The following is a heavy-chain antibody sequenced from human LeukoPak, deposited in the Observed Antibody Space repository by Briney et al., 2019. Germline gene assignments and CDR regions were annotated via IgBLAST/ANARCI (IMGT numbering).Heavy chain of an antibody. D-gene: IGHD5-18*01. CDR2: INPNSGGT. CDR3: ARGIVGYSYGYNWFDP. Sequence: ASVKVSCKAPGYTFTGYYMHWVRQAPGQGLEWMGWINPNSGGTNYAQKFQGRVTMTRDTSISTAYMELSRLRSDDTAVYYCARGIVGYSYGYNWFDPWGQGTLVTVSS. J-gene: IGHJ5*02. V-gene: IGHV1-2*02. CDR1: GYTFTGYY.